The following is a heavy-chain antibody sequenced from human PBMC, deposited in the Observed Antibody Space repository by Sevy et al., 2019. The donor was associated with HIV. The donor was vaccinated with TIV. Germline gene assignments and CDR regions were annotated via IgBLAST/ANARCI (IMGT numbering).Heavy chain of an antibody. CDR2: INPSGGST. J-gene: IGHJ5*02. CDR1: GYTFTSYY. V-gene: IGHV1-46*03. D-gene: IGHD3-10*01. Sequence: GASVKVSCKASGYTFTSYYMHWVRQAPGQGLEWMGIINPSGGSTTDAQKFQGRVTMTRDTSTSTVYMELSSLRSEDTAVYYCVRAGSTMLQGGGNWFDPWGQGTLVTVSS. CDR3: VRAGSTMLQGGGNWFDP.